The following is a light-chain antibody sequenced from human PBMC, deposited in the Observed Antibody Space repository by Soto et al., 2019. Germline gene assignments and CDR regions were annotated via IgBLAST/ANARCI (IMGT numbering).Light chain of an antibody. CDR3: GAWDSSLRVVV. Sequence: QSVLTQPPSVSAAPGQKVTISCSGSSSNIGKNYVSWFQQLPGTAPTLLTYDNNKRPSGIPDRISGSRSGTSATLDITGLQTVDEADYYCGAWDSSLRVVVFGGGTKLTVL. CDR1: SSNIGKNY. J-gene: IGLJ2*01. V-gene: IGLV1-51*01. CDR2: DNN.